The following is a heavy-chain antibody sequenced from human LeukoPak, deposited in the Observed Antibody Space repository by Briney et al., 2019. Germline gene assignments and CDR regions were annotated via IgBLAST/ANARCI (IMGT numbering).Heavy chain of an antibody. CDR3: ARGLAVVVPAARIEYYYYMDV. Sequence: SVKVSCKASGGTFSSYAISWVRQAPGQGLEWMGGIIPIFGTANYAQKFQGRVTITADKSTSTAYMELSSLRSEDTAVYYCARGLAVVVPAARIEYYYYMDVWGKGTTVTISS. CDR2: IIPIFGTA. D-gene: IGHD2-2*01. CDR1: GGTFSSYA. J-gene: IGHJ6*03. V-gene: IGHV1-69*06.